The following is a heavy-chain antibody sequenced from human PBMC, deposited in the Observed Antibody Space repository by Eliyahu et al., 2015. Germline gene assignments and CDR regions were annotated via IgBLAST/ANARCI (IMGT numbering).Heavy chain of an antibody. V-gene: IGHV3-48*01. Sequence: LSCSSSCFTXSSYSMNWVRQAPGKGLEWVSYISSSSSTIYYADSVKGRFTISRDNAKNSLYLQMNSLRAEDTAVYYCARARGSSYYGMDVWGQGTTVTVSS. CDR3: ARARGSSYYGMDV. D-gene: IGHD1-26*01. CDR1: CFTXSSYS. CDR2: ISSSSSTI. J-gene: IGHJ6*02.